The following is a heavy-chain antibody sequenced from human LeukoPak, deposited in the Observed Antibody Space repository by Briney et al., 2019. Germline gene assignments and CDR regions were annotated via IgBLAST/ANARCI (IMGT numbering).Heavy chain of an antibody. CDR2: MYHSGST. CDR1: GYSISSGYY. D-gene: IGHD1-26*01. V-gene: IGHV4-38-2*02. CDR3: ARDGDIVGAANPYFDY. J-gene: IGHJ4*02. Sequence: SETLSLTCTVYGYSISSGYYWGWIRQPPGKGLEWIGSMYHSGSTYYNPSLKSRVTISVDTSKNHFSLKLSSVTASDTALYHCARDGDIVGAANPYFDYWGQGTLVTVSS.